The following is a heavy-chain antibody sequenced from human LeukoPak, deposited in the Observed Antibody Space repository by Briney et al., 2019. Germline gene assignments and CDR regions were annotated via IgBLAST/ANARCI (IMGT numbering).Heavy chain of an antibody. CDR3: ATSSGYYYAIDY. J-gene: IGHJ4*02. CDR1: GFNFSSYA. CDR2: IIPIFGTA. D-gene: IGHD3-22*01. V-gene: IGHV1-69*01. Sequence: GGSLRLSCAASGFNFSSYAISWVRQAPGQGLEWMGGIIPIFGTANYAQKFQGRVTITADESTSTAYMELSSLRSEDTAVYYCATSSGYYYAIDYWGQGTLVTVSS.